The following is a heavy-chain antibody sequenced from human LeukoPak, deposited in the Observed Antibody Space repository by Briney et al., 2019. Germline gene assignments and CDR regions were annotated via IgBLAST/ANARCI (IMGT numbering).Heavy chain of an antibody. CDR2: VYYNGNI. J-gene: IGHJ4*02. D-gene: IGHD4-17*01. CDR1: GGSISNYY. Sequence: SETLSLTCTVSGGSISNYYWTWIRQPPGEGLEWIGYVYYNGNINYNPSLKSRVTISVDTSKNQFSLKLSAVTTADTAVYYCARVVRTTVPDYWGQGTLVTVSS. V-gene: IGHV4-59*01. CDR3: ARVVRTTVPDY.